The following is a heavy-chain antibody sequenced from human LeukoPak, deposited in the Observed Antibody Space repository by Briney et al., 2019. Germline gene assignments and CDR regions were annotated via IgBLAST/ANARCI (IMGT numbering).Heavy chain of an antibody. Sequence: GESLKISCKGSGYSFTSYWIAWVRQMPGKGLEWMGIIYPGDSDTRYSPSFQGQVTISADKSINTAYLQWSSLEASDTAMYYCASQTLRLGYGPGFMDAFDIWGQGTMVTVSS. D-gene: IGHD5-18*01. CDR2: IYPGDSDT. J-gene: IGHJ3*02. V-gene: IGHV5-51*01. CDR3: ASQTLRLGYGPGFMDAFDI. CDR1: GYSFTSYW.